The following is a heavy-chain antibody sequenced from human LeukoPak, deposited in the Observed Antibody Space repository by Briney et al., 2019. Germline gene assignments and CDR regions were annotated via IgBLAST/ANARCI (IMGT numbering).Heavy chain of an antibody. CDR2: IWYDGSNK. V-gene: IGHV3-33*06. Sequence: PGRSLRISCAASGFTFSSYGMHWVRQAPGKGLEWVAVIWYDGSNKYYAGSVKGRFTISRDNSKSTLYLQMNSLRAEDTAVYYCAKDSKVTTYAFDTWGQGTMVTVSS. J-gene: IGHJ3*02. D-gene: IGHD4-17*01. CDR1: GFTFSSYG. CDR3: AKDSKVTTYAFDT.